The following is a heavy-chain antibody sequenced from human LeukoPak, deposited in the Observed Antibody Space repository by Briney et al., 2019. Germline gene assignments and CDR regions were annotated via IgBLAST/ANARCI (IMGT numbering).Heavy chain of an antibody. V-gene: IGHV1-2*02. CDR1: GNTFTGYY. D-gene: IGHD5-12*01. CDR3: ARSINPRENWFDP. Sequence: ASVKVSCKASGNTFTGYYMHWVRQAPGQGLEWMGWINPNSGGTNYAQKFQGRVTITRDTSISTAYMELSRLRSDDTAVYYCARSINPRENWFDPWGQGTLVTVSS. J-gene: IGHJ5*02. CDR2: INPNSGGT.